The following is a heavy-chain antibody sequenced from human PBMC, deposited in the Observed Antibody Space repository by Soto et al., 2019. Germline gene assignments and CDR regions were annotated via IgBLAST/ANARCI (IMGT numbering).Heavy chain of an antibody. CDR2: INHSGST. Sequence: NPSETLSLTCAVYGGSFSGYYWSWIRQPPGKGLEWIGEINHSGSTNYNPSLKSRVTISVDTSKNQFSLKLSSVTAADTAVYYCARGLITFGGVIAFDYWGQGTLVTVSS. CDR3: ARGLITFGGVIAFDY. CDR1: GGSFSGYY. J-gene: IGHJ4*02. V-gene: IGHV4-34*01. D-gene: IGHD3-16*02.